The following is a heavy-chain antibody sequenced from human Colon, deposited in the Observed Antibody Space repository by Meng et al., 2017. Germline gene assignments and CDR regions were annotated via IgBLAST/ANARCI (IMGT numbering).Heavy chain of an antibody. D-gene: IGHD2-21*02. V-gene: IGHV4-38-2*02. Sequence: SETLSLTCTVSGYSISTGYFWGWIRQPPGKGLEWIASIYHRGTTHYSPSLNSRATISMDPSKNQFFLNLTSVPAADTAVYFCVRLVVTSPIDYWGQGTLVTVSS. CDR2: IYHRGTT. CDR1: GYSISTGYF. CDR3: VRLVVTSPIDY. J-gene: IGHJ4*02.